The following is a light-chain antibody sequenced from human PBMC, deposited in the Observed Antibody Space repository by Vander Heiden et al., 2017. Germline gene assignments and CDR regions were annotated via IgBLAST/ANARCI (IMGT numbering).Light chain of an antibody. J-gene: IGLJ1*01. CDR2: EVT. Sequence: QSDLTQPASVSGSPGQSVTIPCTGTSSDIGAYKFISWFQQFPDKAPTLIIYEVTNRPSGISSRFSGSKSGNTASLTISGLQPEDESDYYCSSYSNSATLYLFGTGTKVNV. V-gene: IGLV2-14*03. CDR1: SSDIGAYKF. CDR3: SSYSNSATLYL.